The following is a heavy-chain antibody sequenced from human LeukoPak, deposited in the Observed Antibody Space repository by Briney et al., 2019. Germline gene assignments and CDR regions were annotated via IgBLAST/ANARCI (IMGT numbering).Heavy chain of an antibody. D-gene: IGHD1-26*01. CDR3: ARTGGIVGAVLDY. J-gene: IGHJ4*02. CDR1: GGTLSSYA. Sequence: SVKVSRKASGGTLSSYAISWVRQAPGQGLEWMGRIIPILGIANYAQKLQGTVTITADKSPSTAYMELSSLRAEDAAVYYCARTGGIVGAVLDYWGQGTLVTVSS. V-gene: IGHV1-69*04. CDR2: IIPILGIA.